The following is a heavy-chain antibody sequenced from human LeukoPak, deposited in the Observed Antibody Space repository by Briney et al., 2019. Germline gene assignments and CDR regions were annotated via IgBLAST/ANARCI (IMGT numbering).Heavy chain of an antibody. CDR3: ARDNDKVVDH. J-gene: IGHJ4*01. Sequence: APAKVSCKTSGYTFSNYGISWVRQAPGQGLEWMGWITAYNGNRLYAQRFQGRITLTTDTSTSTSYMELRSLEYDDTAIYYCARDNDKVVDHWGQGTLVTVSS. CDR2: ITAYNGNR. CDR1: GYTFSNYG. V-gene: IGHV1-18*01. D-gene: IGHD1-1*01.